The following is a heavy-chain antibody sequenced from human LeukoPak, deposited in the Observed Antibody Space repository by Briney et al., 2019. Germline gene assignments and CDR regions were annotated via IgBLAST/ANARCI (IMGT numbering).Heavy chain of an antibody. D-gene: IGHD3-10*01. CDR3: AREGRYYGSGSYYRGDFDY. J-gene: IGHJ4*02. CDR2: ISYDGTYT. V-gene: IGHV3-30*04. Sequence: GGSLRLSCAASGFTFSSYALHWVRQAPGKGLEWVAVISYDGTYTYYADSVKGRFTISRDNSKNTLYLQMNSLRAEDTAVYYCAREGRYYGSGSYYRGDFDYWGQGTLVTVSS. CDR1: GFTFSSYA.